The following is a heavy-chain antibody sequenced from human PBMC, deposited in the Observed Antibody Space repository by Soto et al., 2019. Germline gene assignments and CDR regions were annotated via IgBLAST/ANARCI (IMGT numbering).Heavy chain of an antibody. CDR3: AKGGGSCCFDN. D-gene: IGHD2-15*01. CDR2: ISGSGGNST. J-gene: IGHJ4*02. V-gene: IGHV3-23*01. CDR1: GFTFSTYA. Sequence: EVQLLESGGGLVQPGGSLRLSCAASGFTFSTYAMSWVRQAPGKGLEWVSAISGSGGNSTFYGDSVKGRFTISRDNSKNTLYLQMNSLGAEDTAVYYRAKGGGSCCFDNWGQGTLVTVSS.